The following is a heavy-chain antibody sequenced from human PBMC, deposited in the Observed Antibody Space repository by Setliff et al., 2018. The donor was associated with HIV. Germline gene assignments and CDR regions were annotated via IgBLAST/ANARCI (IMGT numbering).Heavy chain of an antibody. J-gene: IGHJ3*02. CDR1: GYSIGSDYF. D-gene: IGHD3-16*01. CDR2: VYQSNTL. Sequence: ASETLSLTCDVSGYSIGSDYFWGWIRQTPGNRLEWIGSVYQSNTLYYNPSLKSRATISVDTSKNQFSLRLTSVTATDTAFYYCARGGRSWFQNFHGAFDIWGQGTMVTVSS. V-gene: IGHV4-38-2*01. CDR3: ARGGRSWFQNFHGAFDI.